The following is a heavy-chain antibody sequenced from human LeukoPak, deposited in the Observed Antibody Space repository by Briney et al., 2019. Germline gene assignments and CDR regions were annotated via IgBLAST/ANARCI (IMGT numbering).Heavy chain of an antibody. J-gene: IGHJ3*02. D-gene: IGHD3-22*01. Sequence: AGGSLRLSCAASGFTFDDYAMHWVRQAPGKGLEWVSLISGDGVSTYYADSVKGRFTISRDNSKNSLYLQMNSLRTEDTALYYCAKDGDYDSSGYYLHAFDIWGQGTMVTVSS. CDR1: GFTFDDYA. CDR2: ISGDGVST. CDR3: AKDGDYDSSGYYLHAFDI. V-gene: IGHV3-43*02.